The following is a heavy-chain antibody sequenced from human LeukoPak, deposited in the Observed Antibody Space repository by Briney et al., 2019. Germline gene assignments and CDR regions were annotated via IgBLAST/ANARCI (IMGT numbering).Heavy chain of an antibody. V-gene: IGHV1-2*04. CDR3: ARDILGRTNGGSNYFGMGV. J-gene: IGHJ6*02. Sequence: ASVKVSCKSSGYTFTDYYMHWVRQAPGQGLEWMGCINLYSGGAHYAQKFQYWLSMTRDTSINTAYMELSSLRSDDTAVYYCARDILGRTNGGSNYFGMGVWGQGTTVTVSS. D-gene: IGHD2-8*01. CDR2: INLYSGGA. CDR1: GYTFTDYY.